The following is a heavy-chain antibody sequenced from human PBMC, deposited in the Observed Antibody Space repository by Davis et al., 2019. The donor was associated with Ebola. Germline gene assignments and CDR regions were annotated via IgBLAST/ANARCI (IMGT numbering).Heavy chain of an antibody. D-gene: IGHD6-19*01. J-gene: IGHJ4*02. V-gene: IGHV3-48*03. CDR1: GFTFSSYE. Sequence: GGSLRLSCATSGFTFSSYEMNWIRQAPGKGLEWVSFISSSGSTIYYADSVKGRFTISRDNAKNSLYLQMNSLRTEDTAVYYCATHSSGWYTYYFDYWGQGTLVTVSS. CDR3: ATHSSGWYTYYFDY. CDR2: ISSSGSTI.